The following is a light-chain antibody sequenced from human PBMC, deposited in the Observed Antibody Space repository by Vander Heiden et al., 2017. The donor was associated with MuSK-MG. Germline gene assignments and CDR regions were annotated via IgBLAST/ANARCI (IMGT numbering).Light chain of an antibody. CDR2: GAS. J-gene: IGKJ4*01. V-gene: IGKV3-20*01. Sequence: ELVLPQSPGTLSLSPGERATLSCRASQSVTSSYVAWYQHKPGQAPSLLIYGASVRATGIPDRFSGSGSGTDFTLTISRLEPEDFAVYFCQQDGNSPLTFGGGTMVEIK. CDR1: QSVTSSY. CDR3: QQDGNSPLT.